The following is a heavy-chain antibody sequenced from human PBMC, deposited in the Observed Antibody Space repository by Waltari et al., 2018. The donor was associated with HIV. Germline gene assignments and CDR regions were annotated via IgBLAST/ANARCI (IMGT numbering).Heavy chain of an antibody. CDR2: ISGSSNYI. Sequence: EVQLVESGGGLVKPGGSLRLSCAASGFTFSGSSMNWVRQAPGKGLEWVSSISGSSNYIYHADSLKGRFTISRDNAKNSLYLQMNSLRAEDTAVYYCARKGVAAAGTRGYYYYGLDVWGQGTTVTVSS. V-gene: IGHV3-21*01. CDR1: GFTFSGSS. J-gene: IGHJ6*02. CDR3: ARKGVAAAGTRGYYYYGLDV. D-gene: IGHD6-13*01.